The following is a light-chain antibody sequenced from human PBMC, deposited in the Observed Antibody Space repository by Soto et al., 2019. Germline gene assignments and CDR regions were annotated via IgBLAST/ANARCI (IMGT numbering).Light chain of an antibody. J-gene: IGLJ2*01. Sequence: QSVLTQPPSVSGAPGQRVTISCTGSNSNIGAGHAAQWYQQPPGKTPKLLIYDNNRRPSGVPLRLSGSRSGTSASLAITGLQAEDEADYYCQSYDNDLSVVFGGGTELTVL. V-gene: IGLV1-40*01. CDR3: QSYDNDLSVV. CDR1: NSNIGAGHA. CDR2: DNN.